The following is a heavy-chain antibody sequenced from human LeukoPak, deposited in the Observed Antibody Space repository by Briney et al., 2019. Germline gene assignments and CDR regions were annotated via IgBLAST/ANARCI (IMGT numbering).Heavy chain of an antibody. V-gene: IGHV4-34*01. CDR1: GGSFSGYY. D-gene: IGHD6-13*01. CDR3: ARGLGYSSSWGD. CDR2: INHSGST. Sequence: SETLSLTCAVYGGSFSGYYWSWIRQPPGKGLEWIGEINHSGSTNYNPSLKSRVTISVDRSKNQFSLKLSSVTAADTAVYYCARGLGYSSSWGDWGQGTLVTVSS. J-gene: IGHJ4*02.